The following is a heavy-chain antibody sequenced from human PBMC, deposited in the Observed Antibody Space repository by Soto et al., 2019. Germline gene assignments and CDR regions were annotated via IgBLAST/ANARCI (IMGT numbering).Heavy chain of an antibody. CDR2: ISAYNGNT. J-gene: IGHJ4*02. Sequence: GASVKVSCKAFGYTFTSYGISWVRQAPGQGPEWMGWISAYNGNTNYAQKLQGRVTMTTDTSTSTAYMELRSLRSDDTAVYYCARPHTQWRRNQFDYWGQGTLVTVSS. CDR1: GYTFTSYG. D-gene: IGHD5-12*01. CDR3: ARPHTQWRRNQFDY. V-gene: IGHV1-18*01.